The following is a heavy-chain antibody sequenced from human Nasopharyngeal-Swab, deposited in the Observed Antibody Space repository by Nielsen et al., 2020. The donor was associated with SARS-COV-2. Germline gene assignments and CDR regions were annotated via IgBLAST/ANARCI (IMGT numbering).Heavy chain of an antibody. CDR3: ARLGVGLAATGPYYYYGMDV. J-gene: IGHJ6*02. CDR1: GFTFDDYG. D-gene: IGHD2-15*01. V-gene: IGHV3-20*04. CDR2: INWNGGST. Sequence: GGSLRLSCAASGFTFDDYGMSWVRQAPGKGLEWVSGINWNGGSTGYADSVKGRFTISRDNAKNSLYLQMNSLRAEDTALYYCARLGVGLAATGPYYYYGMDVWGQGTTVTVSS.